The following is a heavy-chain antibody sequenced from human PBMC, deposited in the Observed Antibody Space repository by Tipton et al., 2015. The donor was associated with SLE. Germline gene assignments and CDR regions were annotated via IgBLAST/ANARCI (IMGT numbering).Heavy chain of an antibody. CDR2: IYTSGST. D-gene: IGHD3-10*01. Sequence: TLSLTCTVSGGSISSGSYYWSWIRQPAGKGLEWIGRIYTSGSTNYNPSLKSRVTISVDTPKNQFSLKLSSVTAADTAVYYCARDSDGASMVHAFDIWGQGTMVTVSS. J-gene: IGHJ3*02. V-gene: IGHV4-61*02. CDR3: ARDSDGASMVHAFDI. CDR1: GGSISSGSYY.